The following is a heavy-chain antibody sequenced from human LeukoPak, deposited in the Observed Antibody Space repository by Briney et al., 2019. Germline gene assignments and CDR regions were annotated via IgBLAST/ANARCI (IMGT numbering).Heavy chain of an antibody. Sequence: PSETLSLTCTVSGGSISSSSYYWGWIRQPPGKGLEWIGSIYYIGSTYYNPYLKSRVTISVDTSKNQFSLKLSSVTAADTAVYYCARKEYGYSGYGPSWYFDLWGRGTLVTVSS. D-gene: IGHD5-12*01. CDR1: GGSISSSSYY. CDR3: ARKEYGYSGYGPSWYFDL. CDR2: IYYIGST. J-gene: IGHJ2*01. V-gene: IGHV4-39*01.